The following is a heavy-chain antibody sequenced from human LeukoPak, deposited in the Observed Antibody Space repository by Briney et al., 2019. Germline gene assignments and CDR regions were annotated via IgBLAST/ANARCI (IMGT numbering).Heavy chain of an antibody. CDR2: IYYSGST. D-gene: IGHD3-22*01. CDR1: GVSVSSGSYY. V-gene: IGHV4-61*01. J-gene: IGHJ4*02. Sequence: SETLSLTCTVSGVSVSSGSYYWSWIRQPPGKGLEWIGYIYYSGSTNYNPSLKSRVTISVDTSKNQFSLKLSSVTAADTAVYYCARDLRGSSGYFDYWGQGTLVTVSS. CDR3: ARDLRGSSGYFDY.